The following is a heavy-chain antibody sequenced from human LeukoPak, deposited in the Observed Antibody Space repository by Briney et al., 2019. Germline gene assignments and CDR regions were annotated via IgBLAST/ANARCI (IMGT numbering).Heavy chain of an antibody. J-gene: IGHJ4*02. CDR1: GFTLSSYN. Sequence: GGSLRLSCAASGFTLSSYNMKWVRQAPGKGLEWVSSISYRSSDIEYADSVRGRFTISSDNAKQSLYLQMNSLRAEDTAVYYCAKSPIAAAGSGDYWDQGTLVTVSS. V-gene: IGHV3-21*04. D-gene: IGHD6-13*01. CDR3: AKSPIAAAGSGDY. CDR2: ISYRSSDI.